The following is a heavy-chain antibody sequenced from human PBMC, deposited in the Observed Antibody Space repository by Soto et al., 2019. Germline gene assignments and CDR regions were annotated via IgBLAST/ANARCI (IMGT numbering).Heavy chain of an antibody. V-gene: IGHV3-11*01. CDR2: ISSSGSTI. J-gene: IGHJ6*02. CDR3: ARDAEWLRSGGYYYYGMDV. D-gene: IGHD5-12*01. CDR1: GFTFSDYY. Sequence: GGSLRLSCAASGFTFSDYYMSWIRQAPGKGLEWVSYISSSGSTIYYADSVKGRFTISRDNAKNSLYLQMNSLRAEDTAVYYCARDAEWLRSGGYYYYGMDVWGQGTTVTVSS.